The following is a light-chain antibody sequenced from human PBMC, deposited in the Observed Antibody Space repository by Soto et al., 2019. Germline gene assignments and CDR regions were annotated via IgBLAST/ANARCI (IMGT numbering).Light chain of an antibody. CDR3: SSYSARSTL. Sequence: QSALTQPASVSGSPGQSITISCSGTSSDIGGYNYVSWYQHHPGKAPKLIIFDVTYRPSGVSGRFTGSKSGNTASLTISGLQAEDEADYCSSYSARSTLFGRGTKLTVL. CDR2: DVT. J-gene: IGLJ2*01. V-gene: IGLV2-14*03. CDR1: SSDIGGYNY.